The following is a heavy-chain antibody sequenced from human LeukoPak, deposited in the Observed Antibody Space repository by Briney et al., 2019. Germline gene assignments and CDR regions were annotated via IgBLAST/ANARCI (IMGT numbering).Heavy chain of an antibody. D-gene: IGHD2-15*01. J-gene: IGHJ5*02. CDR3: ARDTRWFDP. Sequence: SETLSLTCTVSGGSISGYYWSWIRQPPGKGLEWIGYIYYSGSTNYNPSLKSRVTISVDTSKNQFSLKLSSVTAADTAVYYCARDTRWFDPWGQGTLVTVSS. V-gene: IGHV4-59*01. CDR2: IYYSGST. CDR1: GGSISGYY.